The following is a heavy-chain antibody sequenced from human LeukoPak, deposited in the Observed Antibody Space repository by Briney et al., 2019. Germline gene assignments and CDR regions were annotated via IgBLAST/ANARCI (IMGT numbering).Heavy chain of an antibody. CDR1: GGSFSGYY. Sequence: SETLSLTCAVYGGSFSGYYWSWIRQPPGKGLEWIGEINHSGSTNYNPSLKSRVTISVDTSKNQFSLKLSSVTAADTAVYYCARGPFITMIVVVSYFDYWGQGTLVTVPS. D-gene: IGHD3-22*01. CDR2: INHSGST. CDR3: ARGPFITMIVVVSYFDY. V-gene: IGHV4-34*01. J-gene: IGHJ4*02.